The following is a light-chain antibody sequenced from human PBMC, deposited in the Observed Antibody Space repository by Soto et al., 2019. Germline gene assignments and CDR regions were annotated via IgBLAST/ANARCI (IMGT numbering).Light chain of an antibody. CDR2: AAS. CDR1: QGISNY. J-gene: IGKJ4*01. CDR3: QKYTNVPT. V-gene: IGKV1-27*01. Sequence: DIQMTQSPSSLSASVGDRVTITCRASQGISNYLAWYQQIPGKVPKLLISAASTLQSGVPSRFSGSGSGTDFTLTISSLQPEDVATCYCQKYTNVPTFGGGTKVAIK.